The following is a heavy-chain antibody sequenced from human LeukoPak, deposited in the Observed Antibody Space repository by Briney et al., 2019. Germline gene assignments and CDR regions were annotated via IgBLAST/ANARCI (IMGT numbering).Heavy chain of an antibody. J-gene: IGHJ4*02. Sequence: GRSLRLSCAASGFTFSSYAMHWVRQAPGKGLEWVAVISYDGSNKYYADSVKGRFTISRDNSKNTLYLQMNSLRAEDTAVYYCARPLRLGELSSYYFDYWGQGTLVTVSS. D-gene: IGHD3-16*02. CDR3: ARPLRLGELSSYYFDY. CDR1: GFTFSSYA. CDR2: ISYDGSNK. V-gene: IGHV3-30-3*01.